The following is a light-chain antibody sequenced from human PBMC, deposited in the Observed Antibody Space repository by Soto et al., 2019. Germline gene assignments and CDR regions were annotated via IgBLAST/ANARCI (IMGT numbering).Light chain of an antibody. Sequence: DIQMPQSPSTLSASVGDRVTITCRASRSISSWVAWYQQKPGKGPKLLIYKASHLESGVPSRFSGSGSGTEFTLTISSLQPGDFATYYCQHYNTYPWTFGHGTKVDIK. J-gene: IGKJ1*01. CDR3: QHYNTYPWT. V-gene: IGKV1-5*03. CDR1: RSISSW. CDR2: KAS.